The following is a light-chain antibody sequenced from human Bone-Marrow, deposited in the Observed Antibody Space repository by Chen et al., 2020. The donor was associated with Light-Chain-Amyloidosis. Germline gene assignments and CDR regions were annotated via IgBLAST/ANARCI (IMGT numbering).Light chain of an antibody. J-gene: IGKJ4*01. Sequence: ETVWTHFPISLLVTPGASASISGRSRQSLLHRTGKKCLAWYLQNPGQSPQILIYLGSNRASGVLDRFSGSGSGTDFALRMSGVDAEDVEIYFCMQTLGTPLTFGGGTKVEIK. CDR2: LGS. CDR3: MQTLGTPLT. V-gene: IGKV2-28*01. CDR1: QSLLHRTGKKC.